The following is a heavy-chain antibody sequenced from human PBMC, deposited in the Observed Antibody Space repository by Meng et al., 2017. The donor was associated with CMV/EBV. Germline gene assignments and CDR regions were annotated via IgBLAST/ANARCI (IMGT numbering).Heavy chain of an antibody. CDR3: ARGGDSWYSDY. CDR2: IIPVFETA. J-gene: IGHJ4*02. D-gene: IGHD1-26*01. CDR1: GGTFRTFG. V-gene: IGHV1-69*12. Sequence: QDQLVHAAAEAKKPRPPVKVSCKSSGGTFRTFGIRWVRQAPGEGLEWMGGIIPVFETANYAERFQDRVTINADDSTTTAYMELSSLRADDTALYFCARGGDSWYSDYWGQGTLVTVSS.